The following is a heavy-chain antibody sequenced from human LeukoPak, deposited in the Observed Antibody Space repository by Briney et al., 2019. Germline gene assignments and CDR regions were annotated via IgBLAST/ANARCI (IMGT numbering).Heavy chain of an antibody. CDR2: TYYWSKWYN. Sequence: SQTLSLTCVFSGDSISINSFAWNWIRQSPSRGLEWLGRTYYWSKWYNDYAVSVKSRIAIIPDTSRNQFSLQLNSVTPGDTAVYYCARDPEPGYSYFDYWGQGSQVTVSS. V-gene: IGHV6-1*01. CDR3: ARDPEPGYSYFDY. CDR1: GDSISINSFA. J-gene: IGHJ4*02. D-gene: IGHD2-21*01.